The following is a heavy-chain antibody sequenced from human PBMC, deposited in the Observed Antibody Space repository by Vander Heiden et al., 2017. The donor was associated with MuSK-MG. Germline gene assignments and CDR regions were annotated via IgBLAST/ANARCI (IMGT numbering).Heavy chain of an antibody. D-gene: IGHD2-15*01. J-gene: IGHJ4*02. Sequence: QVQLHESDPGLVQPSAALSLPCRAPADSSRDSYWSLLRRPPGKGLEWTGYIQEEGSTDYNPSLERRLTLSVGTSKNQFPLKLSSVTAADTAVYYCERGPARYCGAGSCYSKDYWGRGTLVTVSS. CDR3: ERGPARYCGAGSCYSKDY. CDR1: ADSSRDSY. CDR2: IQEEGST. V-gene: IGHV4-59*12.